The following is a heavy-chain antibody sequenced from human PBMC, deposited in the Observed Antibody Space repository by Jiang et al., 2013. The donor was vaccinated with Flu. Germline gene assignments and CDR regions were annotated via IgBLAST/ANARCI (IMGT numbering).Heavy chain of an antibody. CDR3: ASGEYYYDSSGYFFDY. CDR1: GFTFSSYA. V-gene: IGHV3-30-3*01. D-gene: IGHD3-22*01. Sequence: LSCAASGFTFSSYAMHWVRQAPGKGLEWVAVISYDGSNKYYADSVKGRFTISRDNSKNTLYLQMNSLRAEDTAVYYCASGEYYYDSSGYFFDYWGQGTLVTVSS. CDR2: ISYDGSNK. J-gene: IGHJ4*02.